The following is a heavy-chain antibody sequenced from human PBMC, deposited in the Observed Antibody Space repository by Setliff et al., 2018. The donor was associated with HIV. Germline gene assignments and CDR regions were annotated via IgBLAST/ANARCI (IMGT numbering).Heavy chain of an antibody. CDR1: GCTFTRYS. CDR2: INTNTGNP. V-gene: IGHV7-4-1*02. Sequence: ASVKVSCKASGCTFTRYSMNWVRQAPGQGLEWMGRINTNTGNPTYAQGFTGRFVFSLDTSISTAYMEVNTLRAEDTALYYCVRDKGDSRNFDYWGQGTLVTVSS. J-gene: IGHJ4*02. D-gene: IGHD2-21*01. CDR3: VRDKGDSRNFDY.